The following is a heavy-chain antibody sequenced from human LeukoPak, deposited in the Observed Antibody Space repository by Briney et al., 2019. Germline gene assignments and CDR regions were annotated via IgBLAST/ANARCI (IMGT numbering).Heavy chain of an antibody. J-gene: IGHJ6*03. CDR2: INHSGST. Sequence: SETLSLTCAVYGGSFSGYYWSWIRQPPGKGLEWIGEINHSGSTNYNPSLKSRVTISVDTSKNQFSLKLSSVTAADMAVYYCARAPLSGAPYYYYYYMDVWGKGTTVTVSS. CDR1: GGSFSGYY. D-gene: IGHD2/OR15-2a*01. CDR3: ARAPLSGAPYYYYYYMDV. V-gene: IGHV4-34*01.